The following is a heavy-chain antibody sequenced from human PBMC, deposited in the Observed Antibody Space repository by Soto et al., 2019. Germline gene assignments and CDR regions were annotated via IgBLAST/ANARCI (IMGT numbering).Heavy chain of an antibody. CDR2: VSHDGRNT. CDR3: GKGGWQWLVTADFNY. CDR1: GFTFSDYA. V-gene: IGHV3-30*18. J-gene: IGHJ4*02. Sequence: VQLVESGGGVVQPGRSLRLSCAASGFTFSDYAMHWVRQAPGKGLEWVAVVSHDGRNTHYADSVKGRFTISRESSKNTVSLEMTSLRAEDTAVYYCGKGGWQWLVTADFNYWGQGALVTVS. D-gene: IGHD6-19*01.